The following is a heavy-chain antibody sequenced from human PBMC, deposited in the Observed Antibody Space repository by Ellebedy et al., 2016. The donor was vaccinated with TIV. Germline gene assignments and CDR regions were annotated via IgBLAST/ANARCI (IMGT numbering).Heavy chain of an antibody. J-gene: IGHJ4*02. CDR2: INSDGSST. D-gene: IGHD6-6*01. Sequence: GESLKISCAASGFTFSSYWMHWVRQAPGKGLVWVSRINSDGSSTRYADSVKGRFTISRDNAKNTLYLQMNSLRAEDTAVYYCASGSSIAAPSGGWGQGTLVTVSS. CDR1: GFTFSSYW. CDR3: ASGSSIAAPSGG. V-gene: IGHV3-74*01.